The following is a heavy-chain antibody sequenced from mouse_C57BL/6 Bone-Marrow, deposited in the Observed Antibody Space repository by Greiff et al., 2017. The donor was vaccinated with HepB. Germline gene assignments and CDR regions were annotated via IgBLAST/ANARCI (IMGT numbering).Heavy chain of an antibody. CDR1: GFNIKDYY. V-gene: IGHV14-1*01. J-gene: IGHJ4*01. D-gene: IGHD1-1*01. CDR3: TTKSSWYAMDY. CDR2: IDPEDGDT. Sequence: VQLQQSGAELVRPGASVKLSCTASGFNIKDYYMHWVKQRPEQGLEWIGRIDPEDGDTEYAPKFQGKATMTADTSSNTANRQLSSQTSEDTAVYYCTTKSSWYAMDYWGQGTSVTVSA.